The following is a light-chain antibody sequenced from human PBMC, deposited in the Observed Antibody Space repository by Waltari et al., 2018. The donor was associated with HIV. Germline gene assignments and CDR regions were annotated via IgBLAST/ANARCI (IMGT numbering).Light chain of an antibody. CDR2: EVT. J-gene: IGLJ2*01. V-gene: IGLV2-23*02. CDR1: SSGVENSNL. CDR3: CSYGSSATFVV. Sequence: QSALTQPASVSGSPGPSITPSCTDNSSGVENSNLVSWYQHFSGKAPKLLIYEVTKRPSGISSRFAGSKSGNTASLTIFDLQAEDEATYYCCSYGSSATFVVFGGGTRVTV.